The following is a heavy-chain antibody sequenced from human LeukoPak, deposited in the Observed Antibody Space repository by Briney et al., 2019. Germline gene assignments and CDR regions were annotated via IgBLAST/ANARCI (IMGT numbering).Heavy chain of an antibody. J-gene: IGHJ4*02. CDR3: ARVATMIVVVNYFDY. CDR1: GGTFSSYA. D-gene: IGHD3-22*01. Sequence: GASVKVSCKASGGTFSSYAISWVRQAPGQGLEWMGGIIPIFGTANYAQKFQGRVTITADESTSTAYMELSSQRSEDTAVYYCARVATMIVVVNYFDYWGQGTLVTVSS. V-gene: IGHV1-69*13. CDR2: IIPIFGTA.